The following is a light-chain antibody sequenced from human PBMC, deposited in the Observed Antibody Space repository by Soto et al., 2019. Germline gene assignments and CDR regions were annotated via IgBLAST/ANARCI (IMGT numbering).Light chain of an antibody. CDR2: GVS. CDR3: QQYGDSPPWT. J-gene: IGKJ1*01. CDR1: QSVSSSY. Sequence: EIVLTQSPGTLSLSPGERATLSCRASQSVSSSYLAWYQQKAGQTARLLIYGVSSRATGIPDRFSGSGSGTDFTLTISRLEPEDFAVNYCQQYGDSPPWTFGQGTKVEIK. V-gene: IGKV3-20*01.